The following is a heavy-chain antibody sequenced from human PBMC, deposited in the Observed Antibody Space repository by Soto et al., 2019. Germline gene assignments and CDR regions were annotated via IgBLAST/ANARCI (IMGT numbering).Heavy chain of an antibody. Sequence: EGSLRLSCVGPGSSLGSRAMNWVRQAPGEGLEWVSTITDTGGDTKYADSVRGRFTISRDNSKNTLYLLMSRLRAEDSALYFCARGSEESYPGSRIFDLWGRGTLVTVSS. CDR2: ITDTGGDT. CDR1: GSSLGSRA. CDR3: ARGSEESYPGSRIFDL. J-gene: IGHJ4*02. D-gene: IGHD3-10*01. V-gene: IGHV3-23*01.